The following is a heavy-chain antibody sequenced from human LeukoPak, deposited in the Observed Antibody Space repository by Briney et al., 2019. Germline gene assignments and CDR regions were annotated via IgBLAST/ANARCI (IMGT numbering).Heavy chain of an antibody. J-gene: IGHJ4*02. CDR2: TYYRSKWYT. V-gene: IGHV6-1*01. D-gene: IGHD6-19*01. Sequence: SQTLSLTCAISGDSVSSNSAAWNWVRQSPSRGLEWLGRTYYRSKWYTDYAVSVNGRVSINPGTSKNQLSLQLNSVTPEDTAVYYCARDPDIAVNYFDYWGQGALVTVSS. CDR1: GDSVSSNSAA. CDR3: ARDPDIAVNYFDY.